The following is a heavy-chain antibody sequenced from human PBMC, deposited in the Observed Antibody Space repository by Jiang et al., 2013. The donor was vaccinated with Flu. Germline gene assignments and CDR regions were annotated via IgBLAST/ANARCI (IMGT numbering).Heavy chain of an antibody. CDR3: AKLSRFGEIFGYFDY. V-gene: IGHV4-39*01. CDR1: GGSISISSYY. Sequence: KPSETLSLTCTVSGGSISISSYYWGWIRQPPGRDWSGLGISIIWGHLLQPSLKSRLTISVDTSKNQFSLKLSSVTAADTAVYYCAKLSRFGEIFGYFDYWGQGTLVTVSS. CDR2: SIIWGH. J-gene: IGHJ4*02. D-gene: IGHD3-10*01.